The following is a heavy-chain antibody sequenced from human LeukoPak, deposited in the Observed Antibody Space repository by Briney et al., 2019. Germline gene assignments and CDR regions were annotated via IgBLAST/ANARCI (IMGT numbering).Heavy chain of an antibody. J-gene: IGHJ4*02. CDR3: ARHLGGYTHFDY. CDR2: IDPSDSYT. Sequence: GEPLKISCKGSGYSFTSYWITWVRQMPGKGLECVGKIDPSDSYTNYSPSFQGHVTISADKSINTAYLQWSSLKASDTAIYYCARHLGGYTHFDYWGQGTLVTVSS. V-gene: IGHV5-10-1*01. D-gene: IGHD3-22*01. CDR1: GYSFTSYW.